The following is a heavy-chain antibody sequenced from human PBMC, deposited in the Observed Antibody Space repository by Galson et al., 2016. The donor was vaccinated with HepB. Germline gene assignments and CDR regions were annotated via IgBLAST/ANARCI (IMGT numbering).Heavy chain of an antibody. CDR2: IYSGGST. Sequence: SLRLSCAASGFTVSSNYMSWVRQAPGKGLEWVSLIYSGGSTYYAGSVKGRFTISRDNSKNTLYLQMNSLRAEDTAVYYCAREDRDDNYYYYGMDVWGQGTTVTVSS. J-gene: IGHJ6*02. V-gene: IGHV3-66*01. CDR3: AREDRDDNYYYYGMDV. D-gene: IGHD5-24*01. CDR1: GFTVSSNY.